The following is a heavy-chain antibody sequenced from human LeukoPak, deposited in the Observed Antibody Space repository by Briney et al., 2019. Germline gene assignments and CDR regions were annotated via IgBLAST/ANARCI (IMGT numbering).Heavy chain of an antibody. V-gene: IGHV3-74*01. J-gene: IGHJ6*02. CDR3: ASDSPYYGMDV. CDR1: GFPFSTYW. CDR2: INGDGSAT. Sequence: GSLRLSCAASGFPFSTYWMHWVRQVPGKGLLWVSRINGDGSATIYADSVRGRFTISRDNAKNTLYLQMSGLRVEDTAVYHCASDSPYYGMDVWGQGTTVTVSS.